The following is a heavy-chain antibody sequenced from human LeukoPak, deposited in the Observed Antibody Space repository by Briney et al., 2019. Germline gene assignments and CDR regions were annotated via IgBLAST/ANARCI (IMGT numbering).Heavy chain of an antibody. CDR1: GDSVSSNSAA. J-gene: IGHJ4*02. CDR3: ARLENWAFDY. V-gene: IGHV6-1*01. D-gene: IGHD7-27*01. CDR2: TYYRSKWST. Sequence: SQTLSLTCAISGDSVSSNSAAWKWIRQSPSRGLEWLGRTYYRSKWSTDYAVSVKSRITVNPDTSKNQFSLQLNYVTPEDTAVYYCARLENWAFDYWGQGTLITVSS.